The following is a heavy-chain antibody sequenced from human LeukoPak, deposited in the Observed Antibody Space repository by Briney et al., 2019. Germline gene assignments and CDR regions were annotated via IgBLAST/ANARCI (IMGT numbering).Heavy chain of an antibody. D-gene: IGHD7-27*01. CDR3: ARDLAWGAFDY. J-gene: IGHJ4*02. V-gene: IGHV3-23*01. Sequence: PGGSLRLSCAASGFTFDDYGMNWVRQAPGKGLEWLSGISPRGGGTYYADSVKGRFAISRDDSKNTLSLQMNSLRVEDTAVYYCARDLAWGAFDYWGQGTLVTVSS. CDR2: ISPRGGGT. CDR1: GFTFDDYG.